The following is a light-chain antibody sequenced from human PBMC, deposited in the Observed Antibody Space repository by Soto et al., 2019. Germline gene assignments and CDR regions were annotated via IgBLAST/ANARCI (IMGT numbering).Light chain of an antibody. CDR3: QQYGSSPRT. V-gene: IGKV3-20*01. J-gene: IGKJ1*01. Sequence: EIVITHSPATLSLARGERATLSCRASQSVNIYLAWYQQKPGQAPRLLIYGASSRATGIPDRFSGSGSGTDFTLTISRLEPEDFAVYYCQQYGSSPRTFGQGTKVDIK. CDR2: GAS. CDR1: QSVNIY.